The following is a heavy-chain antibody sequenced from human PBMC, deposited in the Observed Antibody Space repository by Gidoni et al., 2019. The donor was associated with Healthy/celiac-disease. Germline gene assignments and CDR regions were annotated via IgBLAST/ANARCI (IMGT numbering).Heavy chain of an antibody. D-gene: IGHD3-3*01. Sequence: QITLKESGPTLVKPTQTLTLTCPFSGFSISTRGVGVGWIRQPPGKALEWLALIYWNDDKRYSPSLKSRLTITNDTSKNQVVLTLTNMDPVDTATYYGAHSPPNCDFWSGYLPYYFDYWGQGTLVTVSS. CDR3: AHSPPNCDFWSGYLPYYFDY. J-gene: IGHJ4*02. CDR2: IYWNDDK. CDR1: GFSISTRGVG. V-gene: IGHV2-5*01.